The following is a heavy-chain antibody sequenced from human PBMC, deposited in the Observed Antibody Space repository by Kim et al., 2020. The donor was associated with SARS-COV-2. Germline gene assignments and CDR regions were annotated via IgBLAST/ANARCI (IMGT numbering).Heavy chain of an antibody. Sequence: ASVKVSCKASGYTFTSYAMHWVRQAPGQRLEWMGWINAGNGNTKYSQKFQGRVTITRDTSASTAYMELSSLRSEDTAVYYCARQVLWFGELFDYYYGMDVWGQGTTVTVSS. CDR1: GYTFTSYA. D-gene: IGHD3-10*01. CDR3: ARQVLWFGELFDYYYGMDV. J-gene: IGHJ6*02. V-gene: IGHV1-3*01. CDR2: INAGNGNT.